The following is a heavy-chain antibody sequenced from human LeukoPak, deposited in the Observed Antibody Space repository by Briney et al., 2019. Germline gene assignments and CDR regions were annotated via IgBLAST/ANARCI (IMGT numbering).Heavy chain of an antibody. CDR2: IHYTGST. Sequence: PSETLSLTCTVSGVSISSSYWSWIRQPPGKGLEWIGYIHYTGSTTYNPSLKSRITMSVDTSKSQFSLKLSSVTAADTAVYYCARLQSYGNFLDDYWGQGTLVTVSS. CDR1: GVSISSSY. CDR3: ARLQSYGNFLDDY. J-gene: IGHJ4*02. D-gene: IGHD4-11*01. V-gene: IGHV4-59*01.